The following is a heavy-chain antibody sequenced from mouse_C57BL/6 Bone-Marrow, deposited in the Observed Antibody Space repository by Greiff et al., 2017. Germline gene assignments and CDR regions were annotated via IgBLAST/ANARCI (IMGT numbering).Heavy chain of an antibody. CDR1: GYTFTSYC. D-gene: IGHD1-2*01. CDR2: IHPNSGST. Sequence: QVQLLQPGAELVKPGASVKLSCKASGYTFTSYCMHWVKQRPGQGLEWIGMIHPNSGSTNYNEKFKSKATLTVDKSSSTAYMQLSSLTSEDSAVYDCARERSINRPDYWGQGTTLTVSA. CDR3: ARERSINRPDY. J-gene: IGHJ2*01. V-gene: IGHV1-64*01.